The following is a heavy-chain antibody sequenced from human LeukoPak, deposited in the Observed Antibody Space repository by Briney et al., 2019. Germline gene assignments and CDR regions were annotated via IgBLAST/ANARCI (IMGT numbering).Heavy chain of an antibody. CDR1: GFTVSSNY. CDR3: ARVAWDDYGDYDDYYYYYMDV. CDR2: IYSGGST. V-gene: IGHV3-53*01. D-gene: IGHD4-17*01. J-gene: IGHJ6*03. Sequence: PGGSLRLSCAASGFTVSSNYMSWVRQAPGKGLEWVSVIYSGGSTYYADSVKGRFTISRDNSKNTLYLQMNSLRAEDTAVYYCARVAWDDYGDYDDYYYYYMDVWGKGTTVTVSS.